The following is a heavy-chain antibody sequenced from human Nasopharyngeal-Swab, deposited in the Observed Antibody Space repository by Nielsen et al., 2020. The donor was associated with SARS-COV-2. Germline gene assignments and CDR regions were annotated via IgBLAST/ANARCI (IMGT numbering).Heavy chain of an antibody. J-gene: IGHJ4*02. CDR1: GFTFSSHW. V-gene: IGHV3-74*01. D-gene: IGHD2-2*01. CDR2: LSEDGSIT. Sequence: GKSLKLSCAASGFTFSSHWMHWVRQAPGKGLVWVSRLSEDGSITTYADSVKGRFTISRDNAKNTLFLQMHSLRADDTAIYYCASQLGHPDSWGQGTLVTVSS. CDR3: ASQLGHPDS.